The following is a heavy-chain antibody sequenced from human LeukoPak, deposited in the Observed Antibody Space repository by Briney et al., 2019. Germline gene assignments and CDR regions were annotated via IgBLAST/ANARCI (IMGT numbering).Heavy chain of an antibody. CDR3: AKALSGLYYFDY. D-gene: IGHD1-26*01. CDR1: GYTFTSYG. J-gene: IGHJ4*02. Sequence: SVKVSCKASGYTFTSYGINWVRQAPGQGLEWMGGIIPIFGTANYAQKFQGRVTITADESTSTAYMELSSLRSEDTAIYYCAKALSGLYYFDYWGQGTLVTVSS. CDR2: IIPIFGTA. V-gene: IGHV1-69*13.